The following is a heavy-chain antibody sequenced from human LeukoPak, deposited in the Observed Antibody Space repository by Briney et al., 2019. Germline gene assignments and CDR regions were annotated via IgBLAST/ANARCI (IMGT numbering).Heavy chain of an antibody. J-gene: IGHJ6*04. Sequence: GGSLRLSCAASGFTFSRYWMNWVRQAPGKGLEWVSYISSSGSTIYYADSVKGRFTISRDNAKNSLYLQMNSLRAEDTAVYYCAELGITMIGGVWGKGTTVTISS. CDR3: AELGITMIGGV. V-gene: IGHV3-48*03. CDR2: ISSSGSTI. D-gene: IGHD3-10*02. CDR1: GFTFSRYW.